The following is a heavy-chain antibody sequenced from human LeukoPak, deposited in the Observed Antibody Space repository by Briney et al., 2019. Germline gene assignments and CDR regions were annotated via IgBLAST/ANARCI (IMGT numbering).Heavy chain of an antibody. CDR3: ARDRYCSGRSCYGPPDY. Sequence: SVKVSCKASGGTFSSYAISWVRQAPGQGLEWMGGIIPIFGTANYAQKFQGRVTITADESTSTAYMELSSLRSEDTAVYYCARDRYCSGRSCYGPPDYWGQGALVIVS. V-gene: IGHV1-69*01. D-gene: IGHD2-15*01. CDR2: IIPIFGTA. J-gene: IGHJ4*02. CDR1: GGTFSSYA.